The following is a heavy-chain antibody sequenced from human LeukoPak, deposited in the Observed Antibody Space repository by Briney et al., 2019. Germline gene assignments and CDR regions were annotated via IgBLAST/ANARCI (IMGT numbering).Heavy chain of an antibody. J-gene: IGHJ5*02. V-gene: IGHV3-7*01. CDR3: ARLGLEVGGPNWFDP. CDR2: IKRDGSQK. Sequence: GGSLRLSCAAPGFSFSSNWMGWVRQAPGKGLEWVAHIKRDGSQKYYLDSVKGRFTLSRDNAKNSLYLQMNSLRVEDTAVYYCARLGLEVGGPNWFDPWGQGTLVTVSS. D-gene: IGHD1-1*01. CDR1: GFSFSSNW.